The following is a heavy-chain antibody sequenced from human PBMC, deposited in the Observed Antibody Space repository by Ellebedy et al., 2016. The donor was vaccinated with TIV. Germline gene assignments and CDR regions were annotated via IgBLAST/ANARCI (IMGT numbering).Heavy chain of an antibody. CDR1: GGSISSSNW. Sequence: SETLSLTXAVSGGSISSSNWWSWVRQPPGKGLEWIGEIYHSGSTNYNPSLKSRVTISVDTSKNQFSLKLSSVTAADTAVYYCARGVRVLWGGGTHAFDIWGQGTMVTVSS. V-gene: IGHV4-4*02. CDR3: ARGVRVLWGGGTHAFDI. CDR2: IYHSGST. D-gene: IGHD1-26*01. J-gene: IGHJ3*02.